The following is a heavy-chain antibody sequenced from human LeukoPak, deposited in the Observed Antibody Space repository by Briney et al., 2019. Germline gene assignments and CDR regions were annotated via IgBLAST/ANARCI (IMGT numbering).Heavy chain of an antibody. CDR3: ARAKYSSSWSQPSGERGRHNWFDP. Sequence: GASVKVSCKASGGTFSSYAISWVRRAPGQGREWMGGIIPIFGTANYAQKFQGRVTITTDESTSTAYMELSSLRSEDTAVYYCARAKYSSSWSQPSGERGRHNWFDPWGQGTLVTVSS. J-gene: IGHJ5*02. D-gene: IGHD6-13*01. CDR2: IIPIFGTA. V-gene: IGHV1-69*05. CDR1: GGTFSSYA.